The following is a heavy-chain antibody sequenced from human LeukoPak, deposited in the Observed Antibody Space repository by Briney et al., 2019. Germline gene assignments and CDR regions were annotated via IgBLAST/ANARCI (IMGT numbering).Heavy chain of an antibody. CDR1: GYAFASYW. J-gene: IGHJ4*02. D-gene: IGHD1-26*01. CDR3: ARRILYSGSYLFDY. Sequence: PGESLKISCRVSGYAFASYWIGWVRQVPGKGLEWMGIIYPADSETKSSPSFQGQVTFSADRSINTAYLQWSSLKASDTAIYYCARRILYSGSYLFDYWGQGTLVTVSS. CDR2: IYPADSET. V-gene: IGHV5-51*01.